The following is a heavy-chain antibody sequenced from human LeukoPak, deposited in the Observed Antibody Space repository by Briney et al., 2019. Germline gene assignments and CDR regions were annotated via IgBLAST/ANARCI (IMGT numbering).Heavy chain of an antibody. Sequence: PSETLSLTCAVSGGSISSSNWWSWGRQPPGKGLEWIGEIYLSGSTNYNPSLKSRVTISVDKSKNQFSLKLSSVTAADTAVYYCARQGITMVRGSPPFDNWGQGTLVTVSS. CDR3: ARQGITMVRGSPPFDN. V-gene: IGHV4-4*02. J-gene: IGHJ4*02. D-gene: IGHD3-10*01. CDR1: GGSISSSNW. CDR2: IYLSGST.